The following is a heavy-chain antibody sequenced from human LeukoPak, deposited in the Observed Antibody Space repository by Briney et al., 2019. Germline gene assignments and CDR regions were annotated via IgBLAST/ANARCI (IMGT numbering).Heavy chain of an antibody. CDR2: ISYDGGSK. CDR1: GFTFSDYA. CDR3: ARADYGSGSTSAVY. V-gene: IGHV3-30*04. D-gene: IGHD3-10*01. J-gene: IGHJ4*02. Sequence: GRSLRLSCATSGFTFSDYAMHWVRQAPGKGLECVAVISYDGGSKYYADSVRGRFTISRDNSKNTLFLQMNSLGPEDSAVYYCARADYGSGSTSAVYWGQGTLVSVSS.